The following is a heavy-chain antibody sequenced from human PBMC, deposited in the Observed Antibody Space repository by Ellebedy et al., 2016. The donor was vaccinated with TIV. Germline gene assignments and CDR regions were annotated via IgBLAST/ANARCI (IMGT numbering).Heavy chain of an antibody. V-gene: IGHV3-30*18. Sequence: PGGSLRLSCAASGFTFSDYGMHWVRQAPGKGLEWVAVISYDGNNKNYADSVKGRLTISRDNSKNTLYLQMNSLRGEDTAVYYCAKNKGPYGDYLYAMDVWGQGTTVTVSS. J-gene: IGHJ6*02. D-gene: IGHD4-17*01. CDR1: GFTFSDYG. CDR2: ISYDGNNK. CDR3: AKNKGPYGDYLYAMDV.